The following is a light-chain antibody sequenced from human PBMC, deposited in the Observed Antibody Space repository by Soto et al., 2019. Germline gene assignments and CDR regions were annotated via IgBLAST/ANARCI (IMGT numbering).Light chain of an antibody. Sequence: IVLTQCPGTLSVSPGGRATLSCRASQSVSSKLAWYQQKPGQAPRLLFYGSSTGATGSPARFSGSGSETEFTLSISSLQSEDFAVYYCQQYNNWPGTFGQGTKV. J-gene: IGKJ1*01. V-gene: IGKV3-15*01. CDR2: GSS. CDR1: QSVSSK. CDR3: QQYNNWPGT.